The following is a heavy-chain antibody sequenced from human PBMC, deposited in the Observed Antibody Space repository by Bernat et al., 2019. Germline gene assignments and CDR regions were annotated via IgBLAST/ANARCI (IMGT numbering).Heavy chain of an antibody. D-gene: IGHD6-19*01. V-gene: IGHV3-33*01. Sequence: QVQLVESGGGVVQPGWSLRLSCAASGFTFSSYGMHWVRQAPCKGLEWLAVIWYDGSNKYYADSVKGRFTISRDNSKNTLYLQMNSLRAEDTAVYYCARVDRGLDIDYWGQGTLVTVSS. CDR3: ARVDRGLDIDY. CDR2: IWYDGSNK. CDR1: GFTFSSYG. J-gene: IGHJ4*02.